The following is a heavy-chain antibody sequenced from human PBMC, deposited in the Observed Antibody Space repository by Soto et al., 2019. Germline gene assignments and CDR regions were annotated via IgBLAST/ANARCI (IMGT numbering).Heavy chain of an antibody. CDR2: INAGNGNT. CDR3: ARGYTFPFDP. CDR1: GGTFSSYT. J-gene: IGHJ5*02. D-gene: IGHD1-26*01. V-gene: IGHV1-3*01. Sequence: ASVKVSCKASGGTFSSYTISWVRQAPGQGLEWMGWINAGNGNTKYSQKFQGRVTITRDTSASTAYMELSSLRSEDTAVYYCARGYTFPFDPWGQGTLVTVS.